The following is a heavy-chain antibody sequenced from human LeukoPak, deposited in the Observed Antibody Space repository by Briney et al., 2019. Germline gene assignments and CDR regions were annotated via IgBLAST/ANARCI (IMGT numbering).Heavy chain of an antibody. D-gene: IGHD3-22*01. CDR2: IIPIFGTA. V-gene: IGHV1-69*01. Sequence: SVKVSCKASGGTFSSYAIGWVRQAPGQGLEWMGGIIPIFGTANYAQKFQGRVTITADESTSTAYMELSSLRSKDTAVYYCARDRRSYYYDSSGSGHAFDIWGQGTMVTVSS. CDR1: GGTFSSYA. CDR3: ARDRRSYYYDSSGSGHAFDI. J-gene: IGHJ3*02.